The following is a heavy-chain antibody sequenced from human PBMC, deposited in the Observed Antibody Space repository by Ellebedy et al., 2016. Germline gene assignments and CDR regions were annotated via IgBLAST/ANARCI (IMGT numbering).Heavy chain of an antibody. CDR1: GFTFSDYW. Sequence: GGSLRLSXTTSGFTFSDYWMTWVRQAPGKGLEWVANIKQDGSERNYVDSVKGRFTISRDNAENALYLQVDSVRAEDTAVYYCMRRGGSGSLWPYYFDHWGQGTLVTVSS. D-gene: IGHD3-10*01. V-gene: IGHV3-7*01. CDR3: MRRGGSGSLWPYYFDH. CDR2: IKQDGSER. J-gene: IGHJ4*02.